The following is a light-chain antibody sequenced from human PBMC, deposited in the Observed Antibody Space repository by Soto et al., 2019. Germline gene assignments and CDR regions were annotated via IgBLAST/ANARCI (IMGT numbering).Light chain of an antibody. V-gene: IGLV7-43*01. Sequence: QAVVTQEPSLTVSPGGAVTLTCASSTGPVTSGYFPNWFQQKPGQAPRSLLYSTNNKHSWTPAQVSGSLLGGKAALTLSDVGPEDEADYYCLLQTGSLGVFGGGTKVTVL. CDR3: LLQTGSLGV. J-gene: IGLJ3*02. CDR1: TGPVTSGYF. CDR2: STN.